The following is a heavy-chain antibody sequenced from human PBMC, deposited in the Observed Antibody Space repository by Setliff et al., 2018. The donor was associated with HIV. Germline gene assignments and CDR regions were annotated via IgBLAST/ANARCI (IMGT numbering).Heavy chain of an antibody. CDR2: IYASGNS. CDR1: GGFMNNYS. Sequence: PSETMSLTCSVSGGFMNNYSWNWIRQPAGKGLEWMWRIYASGNSNYNPSLKDRVTMPMDASRNFFALEMTSVAAADTAMCFCATLVSCGGDCSSHWYFDLWGRGTLVTVSS. D-gene: IGHD2-21*01. V-gene: IGHV4-4*07. J-gene: IGHJ2*01. CDR3: ATLVSCGGDCSSHWYFDL.